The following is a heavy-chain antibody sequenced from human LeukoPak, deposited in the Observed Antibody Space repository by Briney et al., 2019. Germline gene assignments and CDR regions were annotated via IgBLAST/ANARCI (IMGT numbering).Heavy chain of an antibody. J-gene: IGHJ4*02. Sequence: GGSLRLSCTTSGFTFNTYWLTWVRQAPGKGLEWVANIKHDGSEKYYLDSVKGRFTISRDSAKYSLYLQMSSLRAEDTAVYYCARASYDYVWGNYRPPDYWGQGTLVTVSS. CDR3: ARASYDYVWGNYRPPDY. V-gene: IGHV3-7*01. D-gene: IGHD3-16*02. CDR1: GFTFNTYW. CDR2: IKHDGSEK.